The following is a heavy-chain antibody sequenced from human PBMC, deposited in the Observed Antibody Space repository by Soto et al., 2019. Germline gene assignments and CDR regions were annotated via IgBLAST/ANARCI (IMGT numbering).Heavy chain of an antibody. V-gene: IGHV4-39*01. CDR1: GGSVSNSNYY. CDR2: VYYRGRS. J-gene: IGHJ4*02. CDR3: VRQRNSVLAQAYFHY. Sequence: SETLSLTCTVSGGSVSNSNYYWGWIRQSPGKGLEWIGSVYYRGRSYSKSSVKSRVTISVDTSKNQFSLNLNSVTASDTAVYFCVRQRNSVLAQAYFHYCGPGPLVTVSS. D-gene: IGHD2-8*01.